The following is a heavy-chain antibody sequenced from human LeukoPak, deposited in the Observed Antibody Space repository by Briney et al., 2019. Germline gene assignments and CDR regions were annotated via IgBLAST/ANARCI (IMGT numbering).Heavy chain of an antibody. CDR1: GFTFSSYG. V-gene: IGHV3-30*18. CDR3: AKDRATGAQGVFDY. D-gene: IGHD1-1*01. Sequence: PGGSPRLSCAASGFTFSSYGMHWVPPTPGKGRGRVAVISYEGSKKYYTHSVKGRFTISRDNSKNTLYLQMNSLRAEDTAVYYCAKDRATGAQGVFDYWGQGTLVTVSS. J-gene: IGHJ4*02. CDR2: ISYEGSKK.